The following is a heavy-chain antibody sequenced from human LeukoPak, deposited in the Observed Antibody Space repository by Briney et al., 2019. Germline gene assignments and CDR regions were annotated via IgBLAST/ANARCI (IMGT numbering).Heavy chain of an antibody. D-gene: IGHD5-12*01. CDR3: ARVEGGGYDSPYYYGVDV. Sequence: GRSLRLSCAASGFTFSSYAMHWVRQAPGKGLEWVAVISYDGSNKYYADSVKGRFTISRDNSKNTLYLQMNSLRAEDTAVYYCARVEGGGYDSPYYYGVDVWGQGTTVTVSS. J-gene: IGHJ6*02. CDR2: ISYDGSNK. CDR1: GFTFSSYA. V-gene: IGHV3-30-3*01.